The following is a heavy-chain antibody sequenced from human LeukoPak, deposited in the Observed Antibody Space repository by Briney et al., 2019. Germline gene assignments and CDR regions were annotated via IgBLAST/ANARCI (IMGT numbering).Heavy chain of an antibody. D-gene: IGHD3-10*01. CDR1: GFTFSSYG. CDR3: ASSSNYYGSGIYWYFDL. CDR2: ISYDGSNK. V-gene: IGHV3-30*03. Sequence: PGGSLRLSCAASGFTFSSYGMHWVRQAPGKGLEWVAVISYDGSNKYYADSVKGRFTTSRDNSKNTLYLQMNSLRAEDTAVYYCASSSNYYGSGIYWYFDLWGRGTLVTVSS. J-gene: IGHJ2*01.